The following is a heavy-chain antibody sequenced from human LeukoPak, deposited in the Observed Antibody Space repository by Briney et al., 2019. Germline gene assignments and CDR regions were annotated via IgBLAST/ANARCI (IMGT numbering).Heavy chain of an antibody. CDR2: IYYSGST. V-gene: IGHV4-59*12. CDR3: ARERLGYCSGGSCYDFDY. J-gene: IGHJ4*02. CDR1: GGSISSYY. D-gene: IGHD2-15*01. Sequence: SETLSLTCTVSGGSISSYYWSRIRQPPGKGLEWIGYIYYSGSTNYNPSLKSRVTISVDKSKNQFSLKLSSVTAADTAVYYCARERLGYCSGGSCYDFDYWGQGTLVTVSS.